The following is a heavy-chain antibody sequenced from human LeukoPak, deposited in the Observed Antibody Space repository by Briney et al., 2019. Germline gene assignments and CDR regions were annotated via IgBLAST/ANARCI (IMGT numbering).Heavy chain of an antibody. CDR1: GDTSGSYA. J-gene: IGHJ3*02. CDR2: IIPLLGIT. D-gene: IGHD3-16*01. Sequence: SVKVSCKASGDTSGSYAMNWVRQAPGQGLEWVARIIPLLGITNRAQNLQGRVTVNADTSTNTVYLELSSLRPDDTAVYYCARARSRITFGGIRHAFDIWGQGTLVTVSS. CDR3: ARARSRITFGGIRHAFDI. V-gene: IGHV1-69*04.